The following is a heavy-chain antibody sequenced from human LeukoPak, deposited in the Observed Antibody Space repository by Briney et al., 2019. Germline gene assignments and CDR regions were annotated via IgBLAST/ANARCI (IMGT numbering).Heavy chain of an antibody. V-gene: IGHV4-34*01. Sequence: SETLSLTCAVYGGYFSGYYWSWIRQPPGKGLEWIGEINHSGSTNYNPSLRSRVTISVDTSKNQFSLKLSSVTAADTAVYYCAREVVVVPAAKYAFDIWGQGTMVTVSP. D-gene: IGHD2-2*01. CDR1: GGYFSGYY. CDR3: AREVVVVPAAKYAFDI. J-gene: IGHJ3*02. CDR2: INHSGST.